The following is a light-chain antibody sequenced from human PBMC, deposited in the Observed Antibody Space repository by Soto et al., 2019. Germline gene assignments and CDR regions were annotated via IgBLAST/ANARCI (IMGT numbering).Light chain of an antibody. CDR3: QQRSNWPSIT. CDR1: QSASSY. J-gene: IGKJ5*01. V-gene: IGKV3-11*01. CDR2: DAS. Sequence: EIVLTQSPATLSLSPGERATLSCRASQSASSYLAWYQQKPGQAPRLLIYDASNRATGIPARFSGSGSGTDFTLTISSLEPEDFAVYYCQQRSNWPSITFGQGIRLEIK.